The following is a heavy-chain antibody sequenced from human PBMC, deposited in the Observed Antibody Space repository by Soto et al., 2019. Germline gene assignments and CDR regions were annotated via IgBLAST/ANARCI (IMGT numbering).Heavy chain of an antibody. CDR2: IYHSGAT. D-gene: IGHD1-26*01. J-gene: IGHJ4*02. V-gene: IGHV4-30-4*01. CDR3: ARIGWVPL. Sequence: QVQLQESGPGLVKPSQTLSLTCTVSGGSISTGDNYWSWIRQPPGKGLEWIGYIYHSGATYYNPSLKSRVTMSVDTSKNQYSLNLSSVTAADTAVYYCARIGWVPLWGQGTLVTVSS. CDR1: GGSISTGDNY.